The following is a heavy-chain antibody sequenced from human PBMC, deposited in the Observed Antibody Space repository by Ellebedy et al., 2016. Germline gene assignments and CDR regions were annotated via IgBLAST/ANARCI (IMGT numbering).Heavy chain of an antibody. Sequence: GESLKISCAASGFTFSNYWMHWVRQAPGKGLVWVSRLRFDGSITNYADSVRGRFTVSRDNAKNTVYLQMDSLRDEDTAVYYCARFGFGEYRSYFFDHWGQGTLVTVSS. D-gene: IGHD3-10*01. CDR3: ARFGFGEYRSYFFDH. J-gene: IGHJ4*02. CDR2: LRFDGSIT. V-gene: IGHV3-74*01. CDR1: GFTFSNYW.